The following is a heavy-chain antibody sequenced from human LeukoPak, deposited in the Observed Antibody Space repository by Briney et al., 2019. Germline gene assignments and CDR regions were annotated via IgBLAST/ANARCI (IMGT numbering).Heavy chain of an antibody. J-gene: IGHJ4*02. Sequence: PSETLSLTCSVSGGSISHYYWSWIRQPPGKRLEWIGYMHYAGNTNYNPSLKSRVTMSVDTSKNQFSLKLSSVTAADTAVYYCARGKNYDSNWGQGTLVTVSS. V-gene: IGHV4-59*12. D-gene: IGHD3-22*01. CDR2: MHYAGNT. CDR3: ARGKNYDSN. CDR1: GGSISHYY.